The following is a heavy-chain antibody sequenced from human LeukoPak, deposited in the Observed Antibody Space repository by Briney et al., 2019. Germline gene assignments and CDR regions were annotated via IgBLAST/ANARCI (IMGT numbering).Heavy chain of an antibody. V-gene: IGHV4-39*07. CDR1: GGSISSSSYY. CDR2: IYYSGST. CDR3: ARDFGRAAKLNWEKPNIDGNWYDP. J-gene: IGHJ5*02. D-gene: IGHD1-1*01. Sequence: SETLSLTCTVSGGSISSSSYYWGWIRQPPGKGLEWIGSIYYSGSTYYNPSLKSRVTISVDTSKNQFSLKLSSVTAADTAVYYCARDFGRAAKLNWEKPNIDGNWYDPWGQGTLVIVSS.